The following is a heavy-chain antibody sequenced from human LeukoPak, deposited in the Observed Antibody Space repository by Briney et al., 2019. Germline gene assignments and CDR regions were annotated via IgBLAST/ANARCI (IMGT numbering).Heavy chain of an antibody. CDR2: IKQDGTEK. CDR1: GFTFSSYW. Sequence: GGPLRLSCAASGFTFSSYWMSWVRQAPGKGLEWVANIKQDGTEKFYVDSVKGRFTISRDNAKNSLYLQMNSLRAEDTAVYYCATNWNYRFDYWGQGTLVAVSS. J-gene: IGHJ4*02. CDR3: ATNWNYRFDY. V-gene: IGHV3-7*01. D-gene: IGHD1-7*01.